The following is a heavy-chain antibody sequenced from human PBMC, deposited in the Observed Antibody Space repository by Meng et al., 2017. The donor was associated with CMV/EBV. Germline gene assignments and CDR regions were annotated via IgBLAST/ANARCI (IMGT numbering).Heavy chain of an antibody. J-gene: IGHJ4*02. Sequence: RLQASGPGMLKPSGTLSLTCSVVGGSISSYYWSWIRQPAGKGLEWIGRIYTSGSTNYNPFLKSRVTMLVDTSKNQFSLKLSYGTAADTAVYYCARGGLYYYDSSGHFDYWGQGTLVTVSS. D-gene: IGHD3-22*01. CDR3: ARGGLYYYDSSGHFDY. V-gene: IGHV4-4*07. CDR2: IYTSGST. CDR1: GGSISSYY.